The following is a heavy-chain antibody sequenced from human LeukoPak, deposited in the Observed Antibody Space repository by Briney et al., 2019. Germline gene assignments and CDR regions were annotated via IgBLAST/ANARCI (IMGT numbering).Heavy chain of an antibody. V-gene: IGHV3-23*01. J-gene: IGHJ4*02. Sequence: EGSLRLSCVASGFTFGSAAMTWVRQAPGKGLEWVSGISGSDGCTYYADSVKGRFTISRDNSKNTLYLQMNSLRVEDTAIYYCARDRGSGAFDNWGQGTLVTVSS. CDR2: ISGSDGCT. D-gene: IGHD2-8*02. CDR3: ARDRGSGAFDN. CDR1: GFTFGSAA.